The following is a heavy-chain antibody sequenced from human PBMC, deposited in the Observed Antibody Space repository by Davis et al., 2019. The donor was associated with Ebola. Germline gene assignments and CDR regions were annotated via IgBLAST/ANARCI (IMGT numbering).Heavy chain of an antibody. V-gene: IGHV3-48*01. J-gene: IGHJ5*02. D-gene: IGHD6-6*01. CDR1: GFTFSNYA. Sequence: GGSLRLSCAASGFTFSNYAMNWVRQAPGKGLEWVSYISSSSSTIYYADSVKGRFTISRDNSKNTLYLQMNGLRVEDTAVYYCAKGGGTSSSDFRRTWGQGTLVTVSS. CDR2: ISSSSSTI. CDR3: AKGGGTSSSDFRRT.